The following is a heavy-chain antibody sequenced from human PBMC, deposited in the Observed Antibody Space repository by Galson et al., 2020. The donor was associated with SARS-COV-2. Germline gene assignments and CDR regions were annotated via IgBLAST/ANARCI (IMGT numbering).Heavy chain of an antibody. V-gene: IGHV3-21*01. CDR2: ISSSSSYI. J-gene: IGHJ6*03. Sequence: GGSLRLSCAASGFTFSSYSMNWVRQAPGKGLEWVSSISSSSSYIYYADSVKGRFTISRDNAKNSLYLQMNSLRAEDTAVYYCARNYDFWEPRNYYMDVWGKGTTVTVSS. CDR1: GFTFSSYS. D-gene: IGHD3-3*01. CDR3: ARNYDFWEPRNYYMDV.